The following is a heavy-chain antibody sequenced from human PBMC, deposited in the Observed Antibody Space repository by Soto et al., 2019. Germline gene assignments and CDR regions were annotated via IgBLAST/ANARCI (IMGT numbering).Heavy chain of an antibody. Sequence: ASVKVSCKASGYTFTSYGISWVRQAPGQGLEWMGWISAYNGNTNYAQKLQGRVTMTTDTSTSTAYMELRSLRSDDTAVYYCARSPTSANWNYYYYYYYMDVWGKGTTVTVSS. CDR3: ARSPTSANWNYYYYYYYMDV. CDR1: GYTFTSYG. J-gene: IGHJ6*03. V-gene: IGHV1-18*01. CDR2: ISAYNGNT. D-gene: IGHD1-7*01.